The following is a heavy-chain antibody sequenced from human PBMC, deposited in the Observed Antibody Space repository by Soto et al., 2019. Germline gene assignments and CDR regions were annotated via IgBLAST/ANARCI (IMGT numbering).Heavy chain of an antibody. J-gene: IGHJ1*01. V-gene: IGHV3-9*01. Sequence: GGSLRLSCAASGFTFDDYAMHWVRQAPGKGLEWVSGISWNSGSIGYADSVKGRFTISRDNAKNSLYLQMNSLRAEDTALYYCAKGGYYYDSSGSSTGYFQHWGQGTLVTVS. CDR2: ISWNSGSI. CDR3: AKGGYYYDSSGSSTGYFQH. CDR1: GFTFDDYA. D-gene: IGHD3-22*01.